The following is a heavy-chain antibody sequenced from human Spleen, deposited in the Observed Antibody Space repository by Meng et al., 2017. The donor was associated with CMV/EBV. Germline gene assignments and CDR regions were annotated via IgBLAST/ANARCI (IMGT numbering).Heavy chain of an antibody. D-gene: IGHD6-6*01. J-gene: IGHJ6*02. V-gene: IGHV3-30*04. Sequence: GESLKISCAASGFTFISYAGHWVRQAPGKGLEWVAVISYDGSNKYYADSVKGRFTISRDNSKSTLFLQMNSLRAEDTAVYYCARGPHPSRRSSSGSYYYGMDVWGQGTTVTVSS. CDR2: ISYDGSNK. CDR1: GFTFISYA. CDR3: ARGPHPSRRSSSGSYYYGMDV.